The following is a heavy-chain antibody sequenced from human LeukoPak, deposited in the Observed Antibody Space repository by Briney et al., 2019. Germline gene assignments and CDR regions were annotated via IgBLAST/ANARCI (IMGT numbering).Heavy chain of an antibody. D-gene: IGHD1-26*01. CDR2: IKSKTDGGTT. V-gene: IGHV3-15*01. CDR1: GFTFSNAW. Sequence: GGSLRLSCAASGFTFSNAWMSWVRQAPGKGLEWVGRIKSKTDGGTTDYAAPVKGRFTISRDDSKNTLYLQMNSLKTEDTAVYYCTTGRYSGSYYVSYWGQGTLVTVSS. J-gene: IGHJ4*02. CDR3: TTGRYSGSYYVSY.